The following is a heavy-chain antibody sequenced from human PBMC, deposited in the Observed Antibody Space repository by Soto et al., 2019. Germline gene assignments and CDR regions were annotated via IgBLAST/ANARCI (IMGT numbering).Heavy chain of an antibody. CDR3: ARSQGSSTSLEIYYSYYYGMDV. J-gene: IGHJ6*02. CDR1: GGTFSNYA. CDR2: IIPISVTA. D-gene: IGHD2-2*01. V-gene: IGHV1-69*01. Sequence: QVQLVQSGAEVKKPGSSVKVSCKASGGTFSNYAISWVRQAPGQGLEWMGGIIPISVTANYAQKFQGRVTITAGESPSTAYMELSSLRSEDTAVYYCARSQGSSTSLEIYYSYYYGMDVWGQGTTVTVSS.